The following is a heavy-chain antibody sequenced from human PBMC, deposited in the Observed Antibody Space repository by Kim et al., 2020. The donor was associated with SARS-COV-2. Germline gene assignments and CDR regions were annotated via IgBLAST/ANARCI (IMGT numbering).Heavy chain of an antibody. J-gene: IGHJ4*02. D-gene: IGHD2-15*01. CDR1: GFSFSDHY. CDR2: ISDNGFST. V-gene: IGHV3-11*05. CDR3: ARGSRAGGSAALDY. Sequence: GGSLRLSCAAFGFSFSDHYMTWIRQAPGKGLEWLSYISDNGFSTNYADSVKGRFTVSRDNGKKSLFLQLNNLRLDDTAKYFCARGSRAGGSAALDYWGQGALVTVSS.